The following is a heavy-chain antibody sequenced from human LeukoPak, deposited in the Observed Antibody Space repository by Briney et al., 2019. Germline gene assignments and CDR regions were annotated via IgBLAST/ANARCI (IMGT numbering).Heavy chain of an antibody. V-gene: IGHV3-21*01. D-gene: IGHD6-6*01. Sequence: GGSLRLSCAASGFTFNSYTMNWVRQAPGKGLEWVSSISSSSSYIYYADSVKGRFTISRDNAKNSLYLQMNSLRAEDTAVYYCARVNVVSSGSPGDYWGQGTLVTVSS. J-gene: IGHJ4*02. CDR1: GFTFNSYT. CDR3: ARVNVVSSGSPGDY. CDR2: ISSSSSYI.